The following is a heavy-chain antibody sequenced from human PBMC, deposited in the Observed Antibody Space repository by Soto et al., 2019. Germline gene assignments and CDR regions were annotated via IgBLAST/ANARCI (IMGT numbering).Heavy chain of an antibody. CDR1: GFTFSSYG. V-gene: IGHV3-33*01. CDR2: IWYDGSNK. D-gene: IGHD3-10*01. CDR3: ARQYYYGSGGNWFDP. Sequence: QVQLVESGGGVVQPGRSLRLSCAASGFTFSSYGMHWVRQAPGKGLEWVAVIWYDGSNKYYADSVKGRFTISRDNSKNTLYLQMHSLRAEDTAVYYCARQYYYGSGGNWFDPWGQGTLVTVSS. J-gene: IGHJ5*02.